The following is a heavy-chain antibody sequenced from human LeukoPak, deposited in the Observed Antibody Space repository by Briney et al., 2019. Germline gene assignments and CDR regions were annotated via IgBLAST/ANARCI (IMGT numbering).Heavy chain of an antibody. CDR1: GGSFSGYY. CDR2: INHSGST. CDR3: ARGRLDV. Sequence: SETLSLTCAVYGGSFSGYYWSWIRQPPGKGLEWIGEINHSGSTNYNPSLKSRVTISVDTSRNQFSLKLSSVTAADTAVYYCARGRLDVWGKGTTVTVSS. J-gene: IGHJ6*04. V-gene: IGHV4-34*01.